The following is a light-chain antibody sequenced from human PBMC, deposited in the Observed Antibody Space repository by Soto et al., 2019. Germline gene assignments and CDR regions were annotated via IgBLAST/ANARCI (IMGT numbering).Light chain of an antibody. Sequence: EIVLTQSPGTLSLSPGERATLSCRASQSVSRSFLAWYQQKPGQAPRLLIFGASSRATGIPDRFSGSGSGTDFTLTIGRLDPEDFAGYYCQQYDSSPWTFGQGTKVEIK. V-gene: IGKV3-20*01. J-gene: IGKJ1*01. CDR2: GAS. CDR1: QSVSRSF. CDR3: QQYDSSPWT.